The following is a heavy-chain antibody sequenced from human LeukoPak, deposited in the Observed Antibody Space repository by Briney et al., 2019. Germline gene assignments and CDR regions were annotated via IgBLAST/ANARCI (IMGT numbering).Heavy chain of an antibody. CDR2: IYYSGST. CDR1: GGSISSSNYY. D-gene: IGHD1-26*01. V-gene: IGHV4-39*07. J-gene: IGHJ3*02. CDR3: ARDFLSGSYQPNAFDI. Sequence: SETLSLTCTVSGGSISSSNYYWGWIRQPPGKGLEWIGSIYYSGSTYYNPSLKSRVTISVDTSKNQFSLKLSSVTAADTAVYYCARDFLSGSYQPNAFDIWGQGTMVTVSS.